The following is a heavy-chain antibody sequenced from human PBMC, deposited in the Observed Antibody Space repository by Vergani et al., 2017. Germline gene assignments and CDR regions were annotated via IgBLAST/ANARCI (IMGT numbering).Heavy chain of an antibody. CDR1: GFTFSGSA. V-gene: IGHV3-73*01. J-gene: IGHJ6*02. CDR2: IRSKANSYAT. Sequence: EVQLVESGGGLVQPGGSLKLSCAASGFTFSGSAMHWVRQASGKGLEWVGRIRSKANSYATAYAASVKGRFTISRDDSKNTAYLQMNSLRAEDTALYYCAKDIRLTAMVTYGMDVWGQGTTVTVSS. CDR3: AKDIRLTAMVTYGMDV. D-gene: IGHD5-18*01.